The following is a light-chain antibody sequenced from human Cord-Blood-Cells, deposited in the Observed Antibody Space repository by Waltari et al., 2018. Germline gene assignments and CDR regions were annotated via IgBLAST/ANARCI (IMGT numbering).Light chain of an antibody. Sequence: QSALTQPASVSGSPGQSITISCTGTSSDVGGYNYVSWYQQHPGKAPKLMIYDVSKRPSGVSNSFSGSKSGNTASLTISGLPAEDEADYYCSSYTSSSTLYVFGTGTKVTVL. CDR3: SSYTSSSTLYV. J-gene: IGLJ1*01. CDR1: SSDVGGYNY. CDR2: DVS. V-gene: IGLV2-14*01.